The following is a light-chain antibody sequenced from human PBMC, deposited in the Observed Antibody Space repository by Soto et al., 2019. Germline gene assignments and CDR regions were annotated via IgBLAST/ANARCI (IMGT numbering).Light chain of an antibody. V-gene: IGLV1-47*02. J-gene: IGLJ3*02. CDR2: TGN. CDR3: QSYDSSLSGWV. Sequence: QSVLTQPPSASGTPGQRVTISCSGSGSNIGSNCVFCYQRLPGTAPELLIYTGNQRPSGVPDRFSGSKSGTSASLAISGLRSEGESNYCCQSYDSSLSGWVFGGGTKVTVL. CDR1: GSNIGSNC.